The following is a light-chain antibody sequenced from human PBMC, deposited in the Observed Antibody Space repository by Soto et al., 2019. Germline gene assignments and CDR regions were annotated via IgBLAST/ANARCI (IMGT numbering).Light chain of an antibody. CDR3: AAWDESLNGWL. CDR1: SSNIGSNT. V-gene: IGLV1-44*01. Sequence: QSVLTQPPSTSGTPGQRVTISCSGSSSNIGSNTVNWYQQVPGTAPKLLIYNNNQRPSGVPDRFSGSKSGTSASLALSGLQSEDEAEYWCAAWDESLNGWLFGGGTKLTVL. CDR2: NNN. J-gene: IGLJ3*02.